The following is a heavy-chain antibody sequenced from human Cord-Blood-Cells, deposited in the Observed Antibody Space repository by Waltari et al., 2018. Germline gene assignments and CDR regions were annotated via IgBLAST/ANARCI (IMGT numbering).Heavy chain of an antibody. CDR1: GFTFSSYG. CDR3: ARDNWGLGAFDI. D-gene: IGHD7-27*01. CDR2: ISYDGSNK. J-gene: IGHJ3*02. V-gene: IGHV3-30-3*01. Sequence: QVQLVESGGGVVQPGRSLRLSCAASGFTFSSYGMHWVRQAPGKGLEWVAVISYDGSNKYYADSVKGRFTISRDNSKNTLYLQMNSLRAEDTAVYYCARDNWGLGAFDIWGQGTMVTVSS.